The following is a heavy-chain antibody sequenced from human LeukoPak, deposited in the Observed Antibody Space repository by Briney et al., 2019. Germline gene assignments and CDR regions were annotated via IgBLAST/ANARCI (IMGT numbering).Heavy chain of an antibody. J-gene: IGHJ3*02. CDR2: MNPNSGNT. Sequence: GASVKVSCKASGYSFTSYGINWVRQATGQGLEWMGWMNPNSGNTGYAQKFQGRVTITRNTSISTAYMELSSLRSEDTAVYYCARRADKDAFDIWGQGTMVTVSS. D-gene: IGHD3-9*01. CDR1: GYSFTSYG. V-gene: IGHV1-8*03. CDR3: ARRADKDAFDI.